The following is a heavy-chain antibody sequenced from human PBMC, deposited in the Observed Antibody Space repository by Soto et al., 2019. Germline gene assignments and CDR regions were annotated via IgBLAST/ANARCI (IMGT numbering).Heavy chain of an antibody. J-gene: IGHJ2*01. CDR1: GGTFSNYP. CDR3: ARGNHRWLQLWYFDL. Sequence: QVQLVQSGAEVKKPGSSVKVSCKASGGTFSNYPISWVRQAPGQGLEWMGGIIPIFGTVNYAQQFQGRVTITADESTSTAYRELSSLRSEDTAVYYCARGNHRWLQLWYFDLWGRGTLVTVSS. V-gene: IGHV1-69*12. D-gene: IGHD5-12*01. CDR2: IIPIFGTV.